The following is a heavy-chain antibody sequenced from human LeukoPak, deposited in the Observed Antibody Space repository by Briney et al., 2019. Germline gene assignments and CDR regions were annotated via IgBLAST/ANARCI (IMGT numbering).Heavy chain of an antibody. Sequence: SETLSLTCSVSGASISGGTYYWSWIRQPPGKGLEWIGYIYYSGSTNYNPSLKSRVTISVDTSKNQFSLKLSSVTAADTAVYYCARAVEGYSYGLRWFDPWGQGTLVTVSS. CDR2: IYYSGST. CDR1: GASISGGTYY. J-gene: IGHJ5*02. D-gene: IGHD5-18*01. V-gene: IGHV4-61*01. CDR3: ARAVEGYSYGLRWFDP.